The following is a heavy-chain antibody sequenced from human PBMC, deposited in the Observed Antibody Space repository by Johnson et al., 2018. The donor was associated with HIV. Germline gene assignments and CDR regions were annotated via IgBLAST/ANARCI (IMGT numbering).Heavy chain of an antibody. CDR3: TTDGMWWRTAFDI. D-gene: IGHD2-21*01. V-gene: IGHV3-30*03. CDR2: ISYDGSNK. J-gene: IGHJ3*02. Sequence: VQLVESGGGLIQPGGSLRLSCAASGFTVSSNYMSWVRQAPGKGLEWVAVISYDGSNKYYANSVKGRFTISRDNSKNTLYLQMNSLKTEDTAVYYCTTDGMWWRTAFDIWGQGTMVTVSS. CDR1: GFTVSSNY.